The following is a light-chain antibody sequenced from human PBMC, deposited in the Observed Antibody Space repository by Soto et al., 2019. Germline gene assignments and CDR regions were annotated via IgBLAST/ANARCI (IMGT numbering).Light chain of an antibody. CDR1: LRGVGAYNL. J-gene: IGLJ2*01. CDR3: SCYASKSSLI. CDR2: EVR. V-gene: IGLV2-14*01. Sequence: QSALSQPASVSGSPGQSITISCAGTLRGVGAYNLVSWYQQHPGSAPQLIIYEVRNRPSGISFRFSGSKSGNTASLSISGLQAEDEADYYCSCYASKSSLIFGGGTKLTVL.